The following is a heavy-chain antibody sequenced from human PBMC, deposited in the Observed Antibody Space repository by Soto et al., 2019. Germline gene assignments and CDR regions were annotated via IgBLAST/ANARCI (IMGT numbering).Heavy chain of an antibody. J-gene: IGHJ2*01. V-gene: IGHV1-69*12. Sequence: QVQLVQSGAEVKKPGSSVKVSCKASGGTFSSYAISWVRQAPGQGLEWMGGIIPIFGTANYAQKFQGRVTITADESTSTAYMERSSLRSEDTAVYYCAREDYYEGPRYFDLWGRGTLVTVSS. CDR1: GGTFSSYA. CDR2: IIPIFGTA. D-gene: IGHD3-22*01. CDR3: AREDYYEGPRYFDL.